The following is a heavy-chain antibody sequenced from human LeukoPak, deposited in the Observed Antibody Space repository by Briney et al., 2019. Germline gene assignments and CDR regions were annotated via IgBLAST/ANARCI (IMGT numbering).Heavy chain of an antibody. V-gene: IGHV3-11*01. CDR3: AKGPSSYYYYYMDV. Sequence: GGSLRLSCAASGFTFSDYYMSWIRLTPGKGLEWVSYITGSGDIKSYVDSVKGRFTISRDNSKNTLYLQMNSLRAEDTAVYYCAKGPSSYYYYYMDVWGKGTTVTVSS. J-gene: IGHJ6*03. CDR1: GFTFSDYY. CDR2: ITGSGDIK.